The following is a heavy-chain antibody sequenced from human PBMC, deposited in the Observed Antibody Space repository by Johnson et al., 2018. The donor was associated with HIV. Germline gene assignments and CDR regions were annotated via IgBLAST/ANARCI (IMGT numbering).Heavy chain of an antibody. CDR3: AKDPRAVGATRGDAFDI. V-gene: IGHV3-23*04. Sequence: VQLVESGGGLIQPGGSLRLSCAASGFTVRSNYMSWVRQAPGKGLEWVSVISGSGGSTYYADSVKGRFTISRDNSKNTLYLQMNSLRAEDTAVYYCAKDPRAVGATRGDAFDIWGQGTMVTVSS. J-gene: IGHJ3*02. D-gene: IGHD1-26*01. CDR2: ISGSGGST. CDR1: GFTVRSNY.